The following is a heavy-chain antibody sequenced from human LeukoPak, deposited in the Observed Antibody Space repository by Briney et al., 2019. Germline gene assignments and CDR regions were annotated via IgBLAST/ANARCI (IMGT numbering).Heavy chain of an antibody. J-gene: IGHJ4*02. CDR1: GFTFSSYG. D-gene: IGHD6-13*01. Sequence: PGRSLRLSCAASGFTFSSYGMHWVRQAPGKGLEWVAVIWYDGSNKYYADSVKGRFTISRDNSKNTLYLQMNSLRAEDTAVYYCARGPHGLEVGLLLAADFDYWGQGTLVTVSS. V-gene: IGHV3-33*01. CDR3: ARGPHGLEVGLLLAADFDY. CDR2: IWYDGSNK.